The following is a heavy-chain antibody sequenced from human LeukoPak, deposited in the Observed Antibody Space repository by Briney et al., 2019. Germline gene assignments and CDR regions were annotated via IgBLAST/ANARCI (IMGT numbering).Heavy chain of an antibody. J-gene: IGHJ3*01. D-gene: IGHD3-3*01. CDR1: GGSISSYY. V-gene: IGHV4-59*01. CDR2: IYDRGST. Sequence: PSETLSLTCTVSGGSISSYYWSWIRQPPGKGLEWIGNIYDRGSTKYNPSLKSRVTISVDTSTNQFSLKLSSVTAADTAVYYCARGIFGMVLNAFDLWGRGTMVTVSS. CDR3: ARGIFGMVLNAFDL.